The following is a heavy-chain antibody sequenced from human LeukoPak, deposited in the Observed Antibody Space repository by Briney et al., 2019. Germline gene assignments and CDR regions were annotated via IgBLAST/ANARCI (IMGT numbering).Heavy chain of an antibody. CDR1: GGSISSYY. J-gene: IGHJ5*02. V-gene: IGHV4-59*08. D-gene: IGHD6-13*01. Sequence: SETLSLTCTVSGGSISSYYWSWIRQPPGKGLEWIGYIYYGVSTNYDPSLKSRVTISLDTSKKQISLKVRSVTATDTAIYYCARLLADNWFDPWGQGTLVTVSS. CDR2: IYYGVST. CDR3: ARLLADNWFDP.